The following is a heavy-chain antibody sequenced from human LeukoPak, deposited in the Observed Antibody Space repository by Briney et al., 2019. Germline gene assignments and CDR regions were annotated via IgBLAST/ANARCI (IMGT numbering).Heavy chain of an antibody. CDR2: TSGSI. V-gene: IGHV4-59*11. Sequence: SETLSLTSAVSGASISSHYWSWIRQPPGEGLEWIGYTSGSISDNPSLKSRVAVSVDPSQNQVSLSLTSVTAADTAVYYCARVLAIFGLDTTDFYMDVWGKGTTVTVSS. D-gene: IGHD3/OR15-3a*01. CDR3: ARVLAIFGLDTTDFYMDV. CDR1: GASISSHY. J-gene: IGHJ6*03.